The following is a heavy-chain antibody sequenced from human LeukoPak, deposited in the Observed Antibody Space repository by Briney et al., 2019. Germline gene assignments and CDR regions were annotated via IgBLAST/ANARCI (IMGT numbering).Heavy chain of an antibody. D-gene: IGHD3-16*01. CDR2: ISGSGGST. Sequence: PGGSLRLSCAASGFTFRSYGITWVRQAPGKGLEYVSGISGSGGSTYYADSVKGRFTISRDNSKNTLYLQMNSLRSEDTAVYYCARDNDSRDPPHFDYWGQGTLVTVSS. J-gene: IGHJ4*02. V-gene: IGHV3-23*01. CDR3: ARDNDSRDPPHFDY. CDR1: GFTFRSYG.